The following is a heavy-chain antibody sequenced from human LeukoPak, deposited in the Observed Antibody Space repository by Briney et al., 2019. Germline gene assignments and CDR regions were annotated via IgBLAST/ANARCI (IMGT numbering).Heavy chain of an antibody. Sequence: GGSLRLSCAASGFTVSSNEMSWVRQAPGKGLEWVSSISGGSTYYADSRKGRFTISRDNSKNTLHLQMNSLRAEDTAVYYCKDGYCNSTSCSDYFDYWGQGTLVTVSS. D-gene: IGHD2-2*01. V-gene: IGHV3-38-3*01. CDR1: GFTVSSNE. CDR2: ISGGST. J-gene: IGHJ4*02. CDR3: KDGYCNSTSCSDYFDY.